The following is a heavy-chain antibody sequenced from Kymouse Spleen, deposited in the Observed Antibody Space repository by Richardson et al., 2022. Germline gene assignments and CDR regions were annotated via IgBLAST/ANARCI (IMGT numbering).Heavy chain of an antibody. CDR1: GGSISSSSYY. Sequence: QLQLQESGPGLVKPSETLSLTCTVSGGSISSSSYYWGWIRQPPGKGLEWIGSIYYSGSTYYNPSLKSRVTISVDTSKNQFSLKLSSVTAADTAVYYCARHGVWFGELCWFDPWGQGTLVTVSS. CDR2: IYYSGST. J-gene: IGHJ5*02. D-gene: IGHD3-10*01. V-gene: IGHV4-39*01. CDR3: ARHGVWFGELCWFDP.